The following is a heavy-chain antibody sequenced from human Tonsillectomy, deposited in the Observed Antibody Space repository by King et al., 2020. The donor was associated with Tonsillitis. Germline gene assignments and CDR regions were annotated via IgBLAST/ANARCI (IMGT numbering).Heavy chain of an antibody. CDR1: GFIFDDYS. V-gene: IGHV3-43*01. Sequence: VQLVESGGVVVQPGGSLRISCVASGFIFDDYSMHWVRQAPGKGLEWVSLISWDGGSTYYADSVKGRFTISRDNSKTSLYLQMNSVRTEDTALYYFTKEADGSGSYYGAWGQGTLVTVSS. D-gene: IGHD3-10*01. J-gene: IGHJ4*02. CDR3: TKEADGSGSYYGA. CDR2: ISWDGGST.